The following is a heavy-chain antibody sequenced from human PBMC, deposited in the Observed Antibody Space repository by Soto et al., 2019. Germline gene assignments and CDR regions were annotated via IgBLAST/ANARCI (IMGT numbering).Heavy chain of an antibody. Sequence: PGGALRLSCAASGFTFSSYGMHWGRQAPGKGLEWVAVISYDGSNKYYADSVKGRFTISRDNSKNTLYLQMNSLRAEDTAVYYCAKDYSSSWFSPDREYGMDVWGQGTTVTVSS. J-gene: IGHJ6*02. V-gene: IGHV3-30*18. CDR1: GFTFSSYG. D-gene: IGHD6-13*01. CDR2: ISYDGSNK. CDR3: AKDYSSSWFSPDREYGMDV.